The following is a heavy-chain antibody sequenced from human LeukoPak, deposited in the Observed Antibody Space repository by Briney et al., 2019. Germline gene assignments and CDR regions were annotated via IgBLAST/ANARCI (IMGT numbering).Heavy chain of an antibody. Sequence: PGGSLRLSCVASGFSFSSYSMSWVRQAPGKGLEWVSAITRSSSSIYYADSVNGRFTISRDNAKRSVYLQMNSLRAEDTAVYYCTSELYFSDGGGLWGPGTMVTVSS. V-gene: IGHV3-21*01. D-gene: IGHD3-22*01. CDR2: ITRSSSSI. J-gene: IGHJ3*01. CDR1: GFSFSSYS. CDR3: TSELYFSDGGGL.